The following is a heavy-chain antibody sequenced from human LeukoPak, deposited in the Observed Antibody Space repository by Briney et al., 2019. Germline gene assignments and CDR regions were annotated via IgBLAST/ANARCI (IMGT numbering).Heavy chain of an antibody. Sequence: GGSLRLSCAASGFTFSSYSMNWVRQAPGKGLEWVSSISSSSSYIYYADSVKGRFTISRDNAKNSLYLQMNSLRAEDTAVYYCARENPYDYVWGSYSDAFDIWGQGTMVTVSS. CDR2: ISSSSSYI. CDR1: GFTFSSYS. V-gene: IGHV3-21*01. D-gene: IGHD3-16*01. CDR3: ARENPYDYVWGSYSDAFDI. J-gene: IGHJ3*02.